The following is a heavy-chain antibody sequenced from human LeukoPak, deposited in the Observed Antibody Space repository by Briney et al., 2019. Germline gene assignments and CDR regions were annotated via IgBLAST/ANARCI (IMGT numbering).Heavy chain of an antibody. CDR2: ISSSSSYI. Sequence: GGSLRLSCAASGFTFSSYIMNWVRQAPGKGLEWVSSISSSSSYIYYADSVKGRFTIPRDNAKNSLYLQMNSLRAEDTAVYYCARQSGSWTTYFDYWGQGTLVTVSS. CDR3: ARQSGSWTTYFDY. CDR1: GFTFSSYI. V-gene: IGHV3-21*01. J-gene: IGHJ4*02. D-gene: IGHD1-26*01.